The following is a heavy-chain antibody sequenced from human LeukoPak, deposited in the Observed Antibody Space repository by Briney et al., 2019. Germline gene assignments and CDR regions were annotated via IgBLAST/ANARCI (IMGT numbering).Heavy chain of an antibody. CDR1: GGSVSSGSYY. D-gene: IGHD6-19*01. CDR2: IYYSGST. J-gene: IGHJ5*02. CDR3: ARGAVAANWFDP. V-gene: IGHV4-61*01. Sequence: SETLSLTCTVSGGSVSSGSYYWSWIRQPPGKGLEWFGYIYYSGSTNYNPSLKSRVTISVDTSKNQFSLKLSSVTAADTAVYYCARGAVAANWFDPWGQGTLVTVSS.